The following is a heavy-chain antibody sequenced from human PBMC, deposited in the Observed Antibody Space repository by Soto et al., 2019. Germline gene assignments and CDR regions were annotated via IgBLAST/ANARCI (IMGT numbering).Heavy chain of an antibody. CDR1: GXTFTSYG. CDR2: ISAYNGNT. D-gene: IGHD3-22*01. J-gene: IGHJ5*02. CDR3: AKQGEYYYDSSACYQT. V-gene: IGHV1-18*01. Sequence: ASVNVSCKASGXTFTSYGISWVRQAPGQGLEWMGWISAYNGNTNAAQKLQGRVTMTTDTSTSTAYMELRSLTDEDTAVYSCAKQGEYYYDSSACYQTCGKGHMVTVSS.